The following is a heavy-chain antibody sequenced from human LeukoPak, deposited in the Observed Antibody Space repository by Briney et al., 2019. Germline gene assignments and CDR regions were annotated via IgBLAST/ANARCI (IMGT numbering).Heavy chain of an antibody. V-gene: IGHV3-9*01. Sequence: PGGSLRLSCAVSGFTFEDYAMHWVRQAPGKGLDWVAAISWNSGSINYADSVKGRFTISRDNAKNSLYLQMNSLRAEDTAVYYCAREDARGYSYGPIDYWGQGTLVTVSS. CDR2: ISWNSGSI. D-gene: IGHD5-18*01. CDR3: AREDARGYSYGPIDY. J-gene: IGHJ4*02. CDR1: GFTFEDYA.